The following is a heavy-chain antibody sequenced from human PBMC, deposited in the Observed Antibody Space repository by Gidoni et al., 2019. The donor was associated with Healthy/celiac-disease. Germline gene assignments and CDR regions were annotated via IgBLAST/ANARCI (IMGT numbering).Heavy chain of an antibody. J-gene: IGHJ6*02. Sequence: QVQLVESGGGLVKPGWSLRLSCAASGFPFSDYYMRWIRRGPGKGLELVSCIGSSSSYTNTADSVKCRFTSSMDNAKNSLYLQMDSLRAGDTAVYYCASDRGVYCSGGSCYSGYYYGMDVWGQGTTVTVSS. CDR3: ASDRGVYCSGGSCYSGYYYGMDV. CDR2: IGSSSSYT. D-gene: IGHD2-15*01. CDR1: GFPFSDYY. V-gene: IGHV3-11*05.